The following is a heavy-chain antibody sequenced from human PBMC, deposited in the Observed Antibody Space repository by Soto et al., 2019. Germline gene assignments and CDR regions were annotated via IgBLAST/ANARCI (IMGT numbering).Heavy chain of an antibody. J-gene: IGHJ4*02. Sequence: PGGSLGLSCAASGFTFSSYAMSWVRQAPGKGLEWVSAISGSGGSTYYADSVKGRFTISRDNSKNTLYLQMNSLRAEDTAVYYCAKDATIFGVVIISLVAPFDYWGQGTLVTVSS. CDR2: ISGSGGST. V-gene: IGHV3-23*01. D-gene: IGHD3-3*01. CDR1: GFTFSSYA. CDR3: AKDATIFGVVIISLVAPFDY.